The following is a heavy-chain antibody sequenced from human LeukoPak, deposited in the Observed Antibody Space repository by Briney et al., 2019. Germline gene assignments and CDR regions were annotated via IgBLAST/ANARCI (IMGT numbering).Heavy chain of an antibody. V-gene: IGHV3-23*01. CDR2: ISGSGSSI. J-gene: IGHJ3*02. D-gene: IGHD2-2*01. Sequence: GGTLRLSCAASGFTFSLYGMSWVRQTPGKGLEWVSAISGSGSSIYYADSVKGRFTISRDNSKNTLYLQMNSLRAEDTAVYYCARDGCSSCYHWDAFDIWGQGTMVTVSS. CDR1: GFTFSLYG. CDR3: ARDGCSSCYHWDAFDI.